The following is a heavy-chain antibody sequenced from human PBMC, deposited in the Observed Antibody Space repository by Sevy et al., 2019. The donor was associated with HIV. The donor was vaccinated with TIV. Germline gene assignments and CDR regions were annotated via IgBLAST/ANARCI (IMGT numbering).Heavy chain of an antibody. J-gene: IGHJ6*03. CDR2: VCYDGSNE. V-gene: IGHV3-33*01. D-gene: IGHD1-26*01. CDR3: AREPTDLSCYMDL. CDR1: GFTFSRFG. Sequence: GGSLRLSCAASGFTFSRFGMHWVRQAPGKGLEWVGVVCYDGSNEYYADSVKGRFTISRDNSKNTLYLQMNRLRAEDTAVYYCAREPTDLSCYMDLWGKGTAVTVSS.